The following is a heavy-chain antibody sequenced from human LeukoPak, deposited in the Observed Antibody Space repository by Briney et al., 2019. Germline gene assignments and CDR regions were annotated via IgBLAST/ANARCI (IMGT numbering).Heavy chain of an antibody. Sequence: GGSLRLSCAASGLTFSSYSMNWVRQAPGKGLEWVSSISSSSSYIYYADSVKGRFTISRDNAKNSLYLQMNSLRAEDTAVYYCARDAVGYYGSGSYPNWFDPWGQGTLVTVSS. CDR1: GLTFSSYS. D-gene: IGHD3-10*01. V-gene: IGHV3-21*01. J-gene: IGHJ5*02. CDR2: ISSSSSYI. CDR3: ARDAVGYYGSGSYPNWFDP.